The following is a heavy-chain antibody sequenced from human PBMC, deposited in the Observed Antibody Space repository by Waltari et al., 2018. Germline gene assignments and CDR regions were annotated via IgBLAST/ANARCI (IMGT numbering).Heavy chain of an antibody. D-gene: IGHD5-12*01. Sequence: QVQLQQSGPGLVKPSQTLSLTCAISGDSVSSNSAAWNWIRQSTSRGLEWLGRTYYRSKWYNDYAVSVKSRITINPDTSKNQFSLQLNSVTPEDTAVYYCARDSKAATIKHYYYYMDVWGKGTTVTVSS. CDR2: TYYRSKWYN. CDR3: ARDSKAATIKHYYYYMDV. CDR1: GDSVSSNSAA. J-gene: IGHJ6*03. V-gene: IGHV6-1*01.